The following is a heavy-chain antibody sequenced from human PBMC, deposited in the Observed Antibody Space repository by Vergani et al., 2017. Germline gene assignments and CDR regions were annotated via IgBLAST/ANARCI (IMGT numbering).Heavy chain of an antibody. CDR1: GFSIDNGYY. CDR3: ARRSGIVYDIFSGTQYFFDF. V-gene: IGHV4-38-2*01. D-gene: IGHD3-9*01. J-gene: IGHJ4*02. CDR2: IYRTGRT. Sequence: QVQLQESGPELVKPSETLSLTCAVSGFSIDNGYYWDWIRQPPGKGLEWIGSIYRTGRTHFNPSLKSRVTISVDTSNNHFSLRLNSLTAADTAVYYCARRSGIVYDIFSGTQYFFDFWGQGTLVTVSS.